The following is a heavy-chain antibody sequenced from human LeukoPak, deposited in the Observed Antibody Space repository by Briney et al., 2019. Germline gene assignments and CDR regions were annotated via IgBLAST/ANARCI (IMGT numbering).Heavy chain of an antibody. CDR1: GFTFSSYT. CDR3: TRDGGSSRGSDGFDI. Sequence: PGGSLRLSCAASGFTFSSYTMHWVRQAPGKGLEWVSSISSTSRDKFYADSVQGRFTISRDNAKNSLYLQMNSLRAEDTAVYYCTRDGGSSRGSDGFDIWGQGTMVTVSS. D-gene: IGHD1-26*01. V-gene: IGHV3-21*01. CDR2: ISSTSRDK. J-gene: IGHJ3*02.